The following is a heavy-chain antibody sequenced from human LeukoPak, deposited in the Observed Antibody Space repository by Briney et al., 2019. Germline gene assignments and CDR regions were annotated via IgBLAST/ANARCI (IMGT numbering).Heavy chain of an antibody. CDR3: ARVRDYYDSSGYYLGGDYYFVY. D-gene: IGHD3-22*01. J-gene: IGHJ4*02. V-gene: IGHV4-59*01. CDR1: GGSISSYY. Sequence: SETLSLTCTVSGGSISSYYWSWIRQPPGKGLEWIGYIYYSGSTNYNPSLKSRVTISVDTSKNQFSLKLSSVTAADTAVYYCARVRDYYDSSGYYLGGDYYFVYWGQGTLVTVSS. CDR2: IYYSGST.